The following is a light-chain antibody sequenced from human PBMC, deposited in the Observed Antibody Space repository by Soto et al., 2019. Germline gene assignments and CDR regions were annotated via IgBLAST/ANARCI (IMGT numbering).Light chain of an antibody. Sequence: DLQMTQSPSTLSGSVGDRVTITCRASQTISSWLAWYQQKPGKAPKLLIYKASTLKSGVPSRFSGSGSGTEFTLTISSLEPEDFAVYYCQQRSDWLTFGGGTKVDIK. CDR3: QQRSDWLT. CDR2: KAS. CDR1: QTISSW. V-gene: IGKV1-5*03. J-gene: IGKJ4*01.